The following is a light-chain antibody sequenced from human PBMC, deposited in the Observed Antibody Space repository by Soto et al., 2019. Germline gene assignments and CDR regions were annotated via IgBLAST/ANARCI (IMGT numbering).Light chain of an antibody. CDR2: EVS. CDR1: SSDVGGYNY. V-gene: IGLV2-14*01. J-gene: IGLJ3*02. CDR3: SSYTSSSPRV. Sequence: QSALTQPASVSGSPGQSITISCTGTSSDVGGYNYVSWYQQHPGKAPKLMIYEVSNWPSGVSNRFSGSKSGNTASLTISGLQAEDEADYYCSSYTSSSPRVFGGGTKLTVL.